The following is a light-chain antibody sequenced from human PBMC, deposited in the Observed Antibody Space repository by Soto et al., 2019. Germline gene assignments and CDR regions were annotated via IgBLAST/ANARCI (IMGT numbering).Light chain of an antibody. V-gene: IGLV1-47*01. Sequence: QPVLTQPPSASGTPGQRVTISCSGSSSNIGSNFVYWYQQFPGTAPKLLIYRNNQRPSGVPDRFSGSKSGTSASLAISGPPSEDEADYYCAAWDDSLSGWVFGGGTKLTVL. CDR1: SSNIGSNF. CDR2: RNN. CDR3: AAWDDSLSGWV. J-gene: IGLJ3*02.